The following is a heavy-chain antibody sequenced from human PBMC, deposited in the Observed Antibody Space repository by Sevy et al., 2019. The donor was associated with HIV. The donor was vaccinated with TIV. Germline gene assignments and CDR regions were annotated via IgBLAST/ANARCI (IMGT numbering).Heavy chain of an antibody. J-gene: IGHJ4*02. CDR1: GYTLTQFS. D-gene: IGHD3-22*01. CDR2: FDPEDDET. CDR3: AVTKDYYDSSGYPFDY. V-gene: IGHV1-24*01. Sequence: ASVKVSCKVSGYTLTQFSMHWVRQAPGKGLEWMATFDPEDDETIYAQRLQGRGTMTEDTSTDRAYMELSILRSDDTAVYYCAVTKDYYDSSGYPFDYWGQGSLVTVSS.